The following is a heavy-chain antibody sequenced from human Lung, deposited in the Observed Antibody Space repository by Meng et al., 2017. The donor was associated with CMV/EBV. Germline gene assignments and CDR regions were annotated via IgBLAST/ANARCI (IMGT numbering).Heavy chain of an antibody. V-gene: IGHV3-30*02. Sequence: SCAASGFSFSSYGTQWVRQAPGKGLEWVAFIRYDGSNKYYVDSVKGRFTISRDNSKNMLYLQMNSLRVADTAVYYCAKDDSAYFDFRSGYSTPPDYWGQGXLVTVSS. CDR3: AKDDSAYFDFRSGYSTPPDY. CDR2: IRYDGSNK. J-gene: IGHJ4*02. D-gene: IGHD3-3*01. CDR1: GFSFSSYG.